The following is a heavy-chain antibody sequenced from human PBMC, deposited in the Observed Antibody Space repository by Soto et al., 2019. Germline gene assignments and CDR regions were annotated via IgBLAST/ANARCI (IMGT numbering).Heavy chain of an antibody. CDR3: HTIGRPRGEY. CDR2: IKSETDDETT. J-gene: IGHJ4*02. CDR1: GFTFSNIW. V-gene: IGHV3-15*07. D-gene: IGHD3-16*01. Sequence: EVQLVESGGGLVKPGGSLRLSFAASGFTFSNIWMNWVRQAPGRGLEWVGRIKSETDDETTDYAAPVKGRFTVSRDDSKNILYLQMSSLKTEDTAVYYCHTIGRPRGEYWGQGILVTVSS.